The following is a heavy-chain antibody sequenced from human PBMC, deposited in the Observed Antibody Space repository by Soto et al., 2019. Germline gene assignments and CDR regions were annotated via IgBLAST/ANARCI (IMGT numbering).Heavy chain of an antibody. J-gene: IGHJ4*02. CDR3: ARDSGPLRYFDWSRTGLDY. V-gene: IGHV1-18*01. CDR1: GYTFTSYG. CDR2: ISAYNGNT. Sequence: ASVKVSFKASGYTFTSYGISWVRQAPGQGLEWMGWISAYNGNTNYAQKLQGRVTMTTDTSTSTAYMELRSLRSDDTAVYYCARDSGPLRYFDWSRTGLDYWGQGTLVTVSS. D-gene: IGHD3-9*01.